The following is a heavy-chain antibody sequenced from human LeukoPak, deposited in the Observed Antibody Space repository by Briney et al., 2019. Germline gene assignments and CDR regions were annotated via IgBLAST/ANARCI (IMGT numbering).Heavy chain of an antibody. CDR1: GGSISSGGYS. V-gene: IGHV4-30-2*01. CDR3: ARGGYYYDSSGYHYY. J-gene: IGHJ4*02. CDR2: IYHSGST. Sequence: SETLSLTCAVSGGSISSGGYSWSWIRQPPGKGLEWIGYIYHSGSTYYNPSLKSRVTISVDRSKNQFSLKLSSVTAADTAVYYCARGGYYYDSSGYHYYWGQGTLVTVSS. D-gene: IGHD3-22*01.